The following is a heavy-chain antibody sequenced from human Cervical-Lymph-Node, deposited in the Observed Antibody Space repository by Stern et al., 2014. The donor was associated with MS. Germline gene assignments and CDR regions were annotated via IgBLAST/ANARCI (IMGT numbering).Heavy chain of an antibody. CDR2: INPNSGGT. J-gene: IGHJ4*02. D-gene: IGHD3-16*01. CDR3: ARGASDY. CDR1: GYTFSVYN. V-gene: IGHV1-2*06. Sequence: VQLVESGAEVKKPGASLKVSCKASGYTFSVYNIHWVRQPPGQGLEGMGRINPNSGGTNYAQKFQGRVTMTRDTSISIVYMELTRLISDDTAVYYCARGASDYWGQGTLVTVSS.